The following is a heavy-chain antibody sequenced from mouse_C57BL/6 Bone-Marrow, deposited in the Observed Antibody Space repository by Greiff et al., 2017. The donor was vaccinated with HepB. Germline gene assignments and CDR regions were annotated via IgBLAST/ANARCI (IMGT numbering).Heavy chain of an antibody. CDR3: ARDFSNYAPGFAY. D-gene: IGHD1-1*01. V-gene: IGHV1-69*01. CDR1: GYTFTSYW. CDR2: IDPSDSYT. Sequence: VQLQQPGAELVMPGASVKLSCKASGYTFTSYWMHWVKQRPGQGLEWIGEIDPSDSYTNYNQKFKGKSTLTVDKSSSTAYMQRSSLTSEDSAVYYCARDFSNYAPGFAYWGQGTLVTVSA. J-gene: IGHJ3*01.